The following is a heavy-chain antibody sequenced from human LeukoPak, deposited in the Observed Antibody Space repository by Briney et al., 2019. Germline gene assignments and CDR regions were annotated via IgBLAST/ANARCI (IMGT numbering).Heavy chain of an antibody. CDR1: GGSISSYY. CDR3: ARGEGDYYFDY. CDR2: IYYSGST. Sequence: SETLSLTCTVSGGSISSYYWSWIRQPPGKGLEWIGYIYYSGSTNYSPSLKSRVTISVDTSKNQFSLKLSSVTAADTAVYYCARGEGDYYFDYWGQGTLVTVSS. J-gene: IGHJ4*02. D-gene: IGHD3-10*01. V-gene: IGHV4-59*08.